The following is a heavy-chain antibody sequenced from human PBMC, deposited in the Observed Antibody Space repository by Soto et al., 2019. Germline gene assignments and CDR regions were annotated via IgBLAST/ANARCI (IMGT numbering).Heavy chain of an antibody. Sequence: PSETLSLTCTVSGGSISSGGYYWSWIRQHPGKGLEWIGYIYYSGSTYYNPSLKSRVTISVDTSKNQFSLKLSSVTAADTAVYYCAGDRGYSGYPPVTWPGYFDYWGQGTLVTGSS. D-gene: IGHD5-12*01. CDR3: AGDRGYSGYPPVTWPGYFDY. CDR2: IYYSGST. CDR1: GGSISSGGYY. J-gene: IGHJ4*02. V-gene: IGHV4-31*03.